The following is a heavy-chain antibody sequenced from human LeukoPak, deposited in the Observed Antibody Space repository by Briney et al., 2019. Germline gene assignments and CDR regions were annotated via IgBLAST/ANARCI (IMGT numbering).Heavy chain of an antibody. V-gene: IGHV4-34*01. CDR3: VDSGYSFDY. Sequence: SETLSLTCAVYGGSFSGYYWSWIRQPPGKGLEWIGEINQSGSTNYNPSLKSRVTISVDTSKNQFSLKLSSVTAADTAVYYCVDSGYSFDYWGQGTLVTVSS. J-gene: IGHJ4*02. CDR1: GGSFSGYY. CDR2: INQSGST. D-gene: IGHD5-12*01.